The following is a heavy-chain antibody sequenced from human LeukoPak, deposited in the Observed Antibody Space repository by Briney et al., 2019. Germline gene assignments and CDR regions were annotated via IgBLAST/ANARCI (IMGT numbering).Heavy chain of an antibody. CDR1: GGSISSYY. V-gene: IGHV4-39*01. D-gene: IGHD1-26*01. CDR3: ARHRGGGSYYQGYFDY. J-gene: IGHJ4*02. CDR2: IYYTGST. Sequence: PSETLSLTCTVSGGSISSYYWGWIRQPPGKGLEWIGSIYYTGSTYYNPSLKSRVTISVDTSKNQFSLKLSSVTDADTAVYYCARHRGGGSYYQGYFDYWGQGTLVTVSS.